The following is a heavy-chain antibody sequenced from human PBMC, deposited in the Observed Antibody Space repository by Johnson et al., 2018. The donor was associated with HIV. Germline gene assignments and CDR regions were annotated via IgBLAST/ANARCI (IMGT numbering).Heavy chain of an antibody. CDR3: AKIWGDIAATGDAFDI. CDR2: IRYDGSNT. Sequence: QEKLVESGGGVVQPGGSLRLSCAASGLTFSNYGSHWVRQAPGKGLEWVAFIRYDGSNTYYADSVKGRFTISRDNSKNTLYLQMDSLRPEDTAVYYCAKIWGDIAATGDAFDIWGQGTMVTVSS. V-gene: IGHV3-30*02. J-gene: IGHJ3*02. CDR1: GLTFSNYG. D-gene: IGHD5-12*01.